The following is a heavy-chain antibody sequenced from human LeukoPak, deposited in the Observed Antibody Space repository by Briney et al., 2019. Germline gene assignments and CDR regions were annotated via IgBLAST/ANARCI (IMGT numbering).Heavy chain of an antibody. CDR3: ARDLGWLQSDY. Sequence: QSGGSLRLSCAASGFSFSDFWMSWVRQAPGKGLEWVTNINRDGRDKFYVDSVKGRFTISRDNAKNSVYLELNSLRVEDTAVYYCARDLGWLQSDYWGQGTLVTVSS. CDR1: GFSFSDFW. D-gene: IGHD5-24*01. J-gene: IGHJ4*02. V-gene: IGHV3-7*01. CDR2: INRDGRDK.